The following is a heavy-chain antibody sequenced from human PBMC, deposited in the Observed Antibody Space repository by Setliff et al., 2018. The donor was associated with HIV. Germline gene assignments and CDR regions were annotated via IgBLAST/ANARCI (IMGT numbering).Heavy chain of an antibody. CDR1: GYTFGYNY. D-gene: IGHD4-17*01. J-gene: IGHJ3*02. CDR3: AKNDYGVTGGSFDI. V-gene: IGHV1-18*04. Sequence: ASVKVSCKTSGYTFGYNYIHWVRQAPGQGLEWVGWISGYNGNTNYAQKLQGRVTMTTDTSTSTAYMELRSLRSDDTAVYYCAKNDYGVTGGSFDIWGQGTMVTVSS. CDR2: ISGYNGNT.